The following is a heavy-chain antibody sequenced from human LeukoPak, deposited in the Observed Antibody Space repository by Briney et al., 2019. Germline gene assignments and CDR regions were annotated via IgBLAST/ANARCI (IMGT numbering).Heavy chain of an antibody. V-gene: IGHV3-9*01. CDR1: GFTFDDYA. D-gene: IGHD2-2*01. Sequence: SGGSLRLSCAASGFTFDDYAMHWVRQAPGKGLEWVAGISWNSGSIGYADSVKGRFTISRDNAKNSLYLQMNSLRAEDTALYYCAKDAQRLLGYCSSTSCFTFDIWGQGTMVTVSS. CDR2: ISWNSGSI. CDR3: AKDAQRLLGYCSSTSCFTFDI. J-gene: IGHJ3*02.